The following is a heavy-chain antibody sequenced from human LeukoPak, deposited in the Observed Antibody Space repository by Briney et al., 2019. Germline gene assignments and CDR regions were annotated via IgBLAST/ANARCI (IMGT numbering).Heavy chain of an antibody. CDR1: GGSFSGYY. V-gene: IGHV4-34*01. J-gene: IGHJ6*03. CDR3: ARPVSSQVRYMDV. D-gene: IGHD6-13*01. CDR2: INHSGST. Sequence: SETLSLTCAVYGGSFSGYYWSWIRQPPGKGLEWIGEINHSGSTNYNPSLKSRVTISVDTSKNQFSLKLSSVTAADTAVYYCARPVSSQVRYMDVWGKGTTVTVSS.